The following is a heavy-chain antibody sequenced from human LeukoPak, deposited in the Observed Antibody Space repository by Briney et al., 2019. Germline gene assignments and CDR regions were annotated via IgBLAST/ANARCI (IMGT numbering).Heavy chain of an antibody. CDR2: ISDDGTKK. J-gene: IGHJ4*02. CDR3: AKAANWGSFDY. Sequence: GGSLRLSCAASGFPFNNYGMNWVRQAPGKGLEWVAVISDDGTKKYYADSVKGRFTISRDNSKYTLLLQMNSLRAEDTAMYYCAKAANWGSFDYWGQGTLVTVSS. CDR1: GFPFNNYG. V-gene: IGHV3-30*18. D-gene: IGHD7-27*01.